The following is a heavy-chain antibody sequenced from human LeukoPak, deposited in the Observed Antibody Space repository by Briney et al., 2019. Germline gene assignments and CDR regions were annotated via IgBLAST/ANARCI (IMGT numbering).Heavy chain of an antibody. D-gene: IGHD5-24*01. V-gene: IGHV4-30-4*01. CDR2: IYYSGST. Sequence: SQTLSLTCTVSGGSISSGDYYWTWIRQPPGKGLEWIGYIYYSGSTYYSPSLKSRVSVSVDTSKNQFSLKLSSVTAADTAVYYCTRGQRRDGYHLHHWGQGTLVTVSS. J-gene: IGHJ1*01. CDR3: TRGQRRDGYHLHH. CDR1: GGSISSGDYY.